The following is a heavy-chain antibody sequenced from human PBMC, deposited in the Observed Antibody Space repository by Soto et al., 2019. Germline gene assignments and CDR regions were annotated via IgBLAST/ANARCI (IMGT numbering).Heavy chain of an antibody. Sequence: QVQLVESGGGVVQPGRSLRLSCAVSGFTLSSHAMHWVRQAPGKGLEWVALILSDGSNKYYADSVKGRFTTSRDNSKNTMYLQMNSLSFEDTAVYYCARDDEGGSDCDLGYWGQGALVTVSS. V-gene: IGHV3-30-3*01. CDR1: GFTLSSHA. D-gene: IGHD2-15*01. CDR2: ILSDGSNK. J-gene: IGHJ4*02. CDR3: ARDDEGGSDCDLGY.